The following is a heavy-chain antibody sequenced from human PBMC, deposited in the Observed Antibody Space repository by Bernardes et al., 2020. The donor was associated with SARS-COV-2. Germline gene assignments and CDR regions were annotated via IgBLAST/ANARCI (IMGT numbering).Heavy chain of an antibody. J-gene: IGHJ3*01. CDR2: VYYTGSI. CDR3: ARDPGGGGTDTFDV. D-gene: IGHD3-16*01. Sequence: SETLSLTCTVSGDSITSSYWNWIRQPPGRELEWIGSVYYTGSINYNPSLRSRLTILVDTSKNQFSLKLTSVTAADTALYYCARDPGGGGTDTFDVWGQGTMVTVSS. CDR1: GDSITSSY. V-gene: IGHV4-59*01.